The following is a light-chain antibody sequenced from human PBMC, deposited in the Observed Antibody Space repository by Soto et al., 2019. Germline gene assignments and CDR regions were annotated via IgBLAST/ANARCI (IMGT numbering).Light chain of an antibody. J-gene: IGKJ5*01. CDR1: QSVGTY. CDR2: DSS. CDR3: QQYGNAPQIS. V-gene: IGKV3D-20*01. Sequence: VLTLSPAALALCPREKATLCCGAGQSVGTYIAWYKQKPGLAPRLVIFDSSTRATGIPDRFSGSGSGTDFTLTISRLEPEDFAVYFCQQYGNAPQISFGRGTRLEI.